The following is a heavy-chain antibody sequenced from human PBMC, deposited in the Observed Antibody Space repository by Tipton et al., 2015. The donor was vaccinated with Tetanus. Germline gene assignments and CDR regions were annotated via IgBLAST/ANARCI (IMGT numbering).Heavy chain of an antibody. D-gene: IGHD6-6*01. J-gene: IGHJ4*02. CDR3: ARDLRRSSSRYFDY. CDR2: INHSGST. CDR1: GGSFSGYY. Sequence: TLSLTCAVYGGSFSGYYWSWIRQPPGKGLEWIGEINHSGSTNYNPSLKSRVTISVDTSKNQFSLKLSSVTAADTAVYYCARDLRRSSSRYFDYWGQGTLVTVSS. V-gene: IGHV4-34*01.